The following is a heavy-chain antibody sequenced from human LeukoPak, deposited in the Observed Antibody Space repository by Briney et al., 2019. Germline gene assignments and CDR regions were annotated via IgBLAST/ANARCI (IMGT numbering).Heavy chain of an antibody. CDR1: GFTFSSYG. D-gene: IGHD4-17*01. CDR2: ISYDGSNK. J-gene: IGHJ4*02. Sequence: PGRSLRLSCAASGFTFSSYGMHWVRQAPGKGLEWVAVISYDGSNKYYADSVKGRFTISRDNSKNTLYLQMNSLRAEDTAVYYCAKGPYGDYDYWGQGTLVPVSS. V-gene: IGHV3-30*18. CDR3: AKGPYGDYDY.